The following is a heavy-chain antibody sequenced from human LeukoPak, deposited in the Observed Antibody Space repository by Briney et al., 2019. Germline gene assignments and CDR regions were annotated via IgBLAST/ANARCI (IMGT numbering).Heavy chain of an antibody. J-gene: IGHJ4*02. Sequence: GGSLRLSCAASGFTFSSPAMSWVRQAPGKGLEWVSAISNNGGYTYYADSVQGRFTISRDNSKSTLCLQMNSLRAEDTAVYYCAKQLGYCSDGSCYFPYWGQGTLVTVSS. D-gene: IGHD2-15*01. CDR3: AKQLGYCSDGSCYFPY. CDR1: GFTFSSPA. CDR2: ISNNGGYT. V-gene: IGHV3-23*01.